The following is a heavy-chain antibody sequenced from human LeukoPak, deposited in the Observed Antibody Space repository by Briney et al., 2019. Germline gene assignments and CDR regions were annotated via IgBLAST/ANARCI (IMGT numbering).Heavy chain of an antibody. CDR1: AFTYSSYS. CDR2: ISSSSSTI. J-gene: IGHJ4*02. CDR3: ARRDDYVWGSYPSYFDY. D-gene: IGHD3-16*02. Sequence: GGSLRLSCAASAFTYSSYSVNWVRQAPGKGLEWVSYISSSSSTIYYADSVKGRFTISRDNAKNSLYLQMNSLRAEDTAVYYCARRDDYVWGSYPSYFDYWGQGTLVTVSS. V-gene: IGHV3-48*01.